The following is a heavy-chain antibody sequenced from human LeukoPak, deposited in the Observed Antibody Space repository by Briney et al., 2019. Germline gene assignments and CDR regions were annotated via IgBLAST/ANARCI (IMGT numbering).Heavy chain of an antibody. V-gene: IGHV1-2*02. Sequence: ASVKVSCKASGYTLTSYGISWVRQAPGQGLEWMGWINPNSGGTNYAQKFQGRVTMTRDTSISTAYMELSRLRSDDTAVYYCARTLRPSWDYDSSGYYGGYFDYWGQGTLVTVSS. CDR1: GYTLTSYG. D-gene: IGHD3-22*01. CDR3: ARTLRPSWDYDSSGYYGGYFDY. J-gene: IGHJ4*02. CDR2: INPNSGGT.